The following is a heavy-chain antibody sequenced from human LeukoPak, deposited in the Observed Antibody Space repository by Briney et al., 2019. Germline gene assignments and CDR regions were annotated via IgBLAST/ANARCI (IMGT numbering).Heavy chain of an antibody. CDR1: GFTFSSYW. Sequence: GGSLRLSCAASGFTFSSYWMHWVRQAPGKGLVWVSRINSDGSSTSYADSVKGRFTISRDNAKNTLYLQMNSLRAEDTAVYYCARFCFSRGGSCHRREFDPWGQGTLVTVSS. CDR2: INSDGSST. D-gene: IGHD2-15*01. V-gene: IGHV3-74*01. J-gene: IGHJ5*02. CDR3: ARFCFSRGGSCHRREFDP.